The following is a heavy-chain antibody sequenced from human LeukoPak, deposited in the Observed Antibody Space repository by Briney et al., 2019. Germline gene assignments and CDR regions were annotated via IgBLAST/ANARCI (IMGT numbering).Heavy chain of an antibody. CDR3: AKGLLSSATYFSYFDY. D-gene: IGHD1-26*01. V-gene: IGHV3-23*01. CDR2: ISAGGDLT. J-gene: IGHJ4*02. Sequence: PGGFLRLSCAASGFTFSSYGMSWVRQAPGKGLEWVAAISAGGDLTNYADSVKGRFTISRDSSKNMLYVQMNSLRAEDTAIYYCAKGLLSSATYFSYFDYWGQGTLLTVSS. CDR1: GFTFSSYG.